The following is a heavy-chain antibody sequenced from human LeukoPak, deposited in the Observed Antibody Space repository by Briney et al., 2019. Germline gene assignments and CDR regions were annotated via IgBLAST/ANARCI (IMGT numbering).Heavy chain of an antibody. Sequence: KGLVWVSHIHSDGSWTSYADSVKGRFTISKDNAKNTVYLQMNNLRAEDTAVYYCVSFYETYWGRGTLVTVSS. CDR3: VSFYETY. CDR2: IHSDGSWT. V-gene: IGHV3-74*01. D-gene: IGHD2-2*01. J-gene: IGHJ4*02.